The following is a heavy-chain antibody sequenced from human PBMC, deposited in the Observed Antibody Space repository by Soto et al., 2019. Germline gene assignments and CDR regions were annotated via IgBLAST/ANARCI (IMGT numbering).Heavy chain of an antibody. V-gene: IGHV4-4*02. CDR1: GGSISSSNW. CDR2: IYHSGST. D-gene: IGHD5-18*01. J-gene: IGHJ6*02. CDR3: ARGGYSYGYWQVSYYYYGMDV. Sequence: QVQLQESGPGLVKPSGTLSLTCAVSGGSISSSNWWSWVRQPPGKGLEWIGEIYHSGSTNYNPSLKSRVTISVDKSKNQFSLKLSSVTAADTAVYYCARGGYSYGYWQVSYYYYGMDVWGQGTTVTVSS.